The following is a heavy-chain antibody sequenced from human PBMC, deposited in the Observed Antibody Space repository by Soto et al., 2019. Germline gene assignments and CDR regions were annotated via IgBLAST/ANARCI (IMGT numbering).Heavy chain of an antibody. V-gene: IGHV1-2*04. Sequence: ASVKVSFKASGYTFTGYYMHWVRQAPGQGLEWMGWINPNSGGTNYAQKFQGWVTMTRDTSISTAYMELSRLRSDDTAVYYCARDPPPYSGYENGHGMDVWGQGTTVTVSS. CDR1: GYTFTGYY. CDR3: ARDPPPYSGYENGHGMDV. D-gene: IGHD5-12*01. J-gene: IGHJ6*02. CDR2: INPNSGGT.